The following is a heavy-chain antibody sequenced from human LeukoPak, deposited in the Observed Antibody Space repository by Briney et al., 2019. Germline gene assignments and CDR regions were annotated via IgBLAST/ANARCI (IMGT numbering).Heavy chain of an antibody. CDR1: GITFDSYA. CDR3: VKEKLAYCGGDCFGEYFQG. J-gene: IGHJ1*01. CDR2: ISGSGGRT. Sequence: PGGSLRLSCAAAGITFDSYAMSWVRQAPGKGLEWISVISGSGGRTSYADSVKGRFIISRNNSKNTLHLQMHSLRAEDTAVYYCVKEKLAYCGGDCFGEYFQGWGQGTLVTVSS. D-gene: IGHD2-21*02. V-gene: IGHV3-23*01.